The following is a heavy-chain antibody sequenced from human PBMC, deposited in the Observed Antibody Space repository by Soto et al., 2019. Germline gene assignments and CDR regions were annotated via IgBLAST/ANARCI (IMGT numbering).Heavy chain of an antibody. Sequence: SETLSLTCAVYGGSFSGYYWSWIRQPPGKGLEWIGEINHSGSTNYNPSLKSRVTISVDASKNQFSLKLSSVTAADTAVYYCARGPLVVVPAAICWFDPWGQGTLVTVSS. D-gene: IGHD2-2*01. CDR2: INHSGST. J-gene: IGHJ5*02. V-gene: IGHV4-34*01. CDR1: GGSFSGYY. CDR3: ARGPLVVVPAAICWFDP.